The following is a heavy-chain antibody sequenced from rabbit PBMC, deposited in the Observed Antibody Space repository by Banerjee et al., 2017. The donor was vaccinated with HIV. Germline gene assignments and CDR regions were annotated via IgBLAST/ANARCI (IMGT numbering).Heavy chain of an antibody. V-gene: IGHV1S45*01. CDR2: IDTGGGDT. D-gene: IGHD4-2*01. CDR3: ARGFYGGGRGLNL. Sequence: QEQLVESGGGLVQPEGSLTLTCTTSGFSFNIYWICWVRQAPGKGLEWIGCIDTGGGDTYYANWAKGRFTISKTSTTVDLKMTSLTDADTATHFCARGFYGGGRGLNLWGQGTRVTGS. CDR1: GFSFNIYW. J-gene: IGHJ4*01.